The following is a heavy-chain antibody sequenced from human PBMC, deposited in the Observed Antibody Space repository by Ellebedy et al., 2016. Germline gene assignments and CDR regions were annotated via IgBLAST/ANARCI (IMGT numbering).Heavy chain of an antibody. CDR3: ARGLYFDSSGYHYWFDP. CDR2: IYYSGST. V-gene: IGHV4-61*08. D-gene: IGHD3-22*01. J-gene: IGHJ5*02. Sequence: GSLRLXXTVSGGSVGNYGAYWRWLRQPPGRGLEGIGHIYYSGSTKFNPSLKSRVTMSVDTSRKQFSLKLNSVTAADTVVYYCARGLYFDSSGYHYWFDPWGQGTLVTVS. CDR1: GGSVGNYGAY.